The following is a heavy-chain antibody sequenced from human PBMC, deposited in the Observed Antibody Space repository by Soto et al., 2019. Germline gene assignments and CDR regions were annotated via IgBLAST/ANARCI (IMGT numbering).Heavy chain of an antibody. CDR1: GFTVSSNY. V-gene: IGHV3-30-3*01. CDR3: ARLYCSSTSCYADY. J-gene: IGHJ4*02. CDR2: ISYDGSNK. D-gene: IGHD2-2*01. Sequence: GGSLRLSCAASGFTVSSNYMSWVRQAPGKGLEWVAVISYDGSNKYYADSVKGRFTISRDNSKNTLYLQMNSLRAEDTAVYYCARLYCSSTSCYADYWGQGTLVTVSS.